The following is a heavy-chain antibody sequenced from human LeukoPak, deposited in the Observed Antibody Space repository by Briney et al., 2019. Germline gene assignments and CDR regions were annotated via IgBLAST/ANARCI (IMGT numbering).Heavy chain of an antibody. Sequence: GSSVKVSCKASGGTFSSYAISWVRQAPGQGLEWMGRIIPIFGTANYAQKFQGRVTITTDKSTSTAYMELSSLRSEDTAVYYCARGVGATMPHYFDYWGQGTLVTVSS. CDR2: IIPIFGTA. V-gene: IGHV1-69*05. CDR3: ARGVGATMPHYFDY. J-gene: IGHJ4*02. CDR1: GGTFSSYA. D-gene: IGHD1-26*01.